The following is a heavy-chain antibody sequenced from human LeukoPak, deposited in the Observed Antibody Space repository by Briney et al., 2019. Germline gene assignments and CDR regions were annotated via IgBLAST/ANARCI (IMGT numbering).Heavy chain of an antibody. CDR1: GYTFTSYG. Sequence: ASVKVSCKASGYTFTSYGISWVRQAPGQGLEGMGWISAYNGNTNYAQKLQGRVTMTTDTSTSTAYMELRSLRSDDTAVYYCARAPRVRGVIKNAFDIWGQGTMVTVSS. CDR2: ISAYNGNT. V-gene: IGHV1-18*04. CDR3: ARAPRVRGVIKNAFDI. J-gene: IGHJ3*02. D-gene: IGHD3-10*01.